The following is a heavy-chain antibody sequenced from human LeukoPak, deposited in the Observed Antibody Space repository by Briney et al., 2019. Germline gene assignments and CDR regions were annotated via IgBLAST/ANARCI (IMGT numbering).Heavy chain of an antibody. Sequence: SETLSLTCTVSGGSISSSSYYWGWIRQPPGKGLEWIGSIYYSGSTYYNPSLKSRVTISVDTSKNQFPLKLSSVTAADTAVYYCARFRDYYGSGPYYYYMDVWGKGTTVTISS. CDR3: ARFRDYYGSGPYYYYMDV. V-gene: IGHV4-39*06. J-gene: IGHJ6*03. D-gene: IGHD3-10*01. CDR2: IYYSGST. CDR1: GGSISSSSYY.